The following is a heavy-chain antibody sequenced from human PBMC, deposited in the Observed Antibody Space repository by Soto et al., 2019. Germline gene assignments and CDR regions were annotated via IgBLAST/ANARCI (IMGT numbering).Heavy chain of an antibody. V-gene: IGHV1-8*01. J-gene: IGHJ6*02. Sequence: QVQLVQSGAEVKKPGASVKVSCKASGYTFTSYDINWVRQATGKGLEWMGWMNPNSGNTGYAQKFQGRVTMTRNTCIITAYPELSTLRSEDTAVYYCARPGRGSYYYGTDVWGQGTGVTVSS. CDR2: MNPNSGNT. CDR1: GYTFTSYD. CDR3: ARPGRGSYYYGTDV. D-gene: IGHD5-12*01.